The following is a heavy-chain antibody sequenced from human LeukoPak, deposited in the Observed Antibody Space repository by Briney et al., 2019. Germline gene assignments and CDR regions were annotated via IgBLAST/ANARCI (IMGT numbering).Heavy chain of an antibody. CDR3: ARWEPLTGYELRY. Sequence: GASVKVSCKASGYTFTGYYMHWVRQAPGQGLEWMGWINPNSGGTNYAQKLQGRVTMTTDTSTSTAYMELRSLRSDDTAVYYCARWEPLTGYELRYWGQGTLVTVSS. V-gene: IGHV1-2*02. J-gene: IGHJ4*02. D-gene: IGHD3-9*01. CDR1: GYTFTGYY. CDR2: INPNSGGT.